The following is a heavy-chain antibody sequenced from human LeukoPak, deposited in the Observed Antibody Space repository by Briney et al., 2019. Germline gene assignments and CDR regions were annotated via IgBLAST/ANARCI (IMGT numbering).Heavy chain of an antibody. J-gene: IGHJ4*02. CDR1: GGSISSYY. Sequence: SETLSLTCTVSGGSISSYYWSWIRQPPGKGLEWIGYIYYSGSTYYNPSPKSRVTISVDTSKNQFSLKLSSVTAADTAVYYCAREGIAARPGEDYFDYWGQGTLVTVSS. V-gene: IGHV4-59*12. CDR3: AREGIAARPGEDYFDY. D-gene: IGHD6-6*01. CDR2: IYYSGST.